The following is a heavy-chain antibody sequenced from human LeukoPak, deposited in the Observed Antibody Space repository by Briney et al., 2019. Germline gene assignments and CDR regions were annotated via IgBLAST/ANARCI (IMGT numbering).Heavy chain of an antibody. V-gene: IGHV4-30-2*01. D-gene: IGHD2-2*01. J-gene: IGHJ3*02. CDR2: IYHSGST. CDR1: GGSISSGGYS. CDR3: ARGDIVVVPAAPWAFDI. Sequence: SQTLSLTCAVSGGSISSGGYSWSRIRQPPGKGLEWIGYIYHSGSTYYNPSLKSRVTISVDRSKNQFSLKLSSVTAADTAVYYCARGDIVVVPAAPWAFDIWGQGTMVTVSS.